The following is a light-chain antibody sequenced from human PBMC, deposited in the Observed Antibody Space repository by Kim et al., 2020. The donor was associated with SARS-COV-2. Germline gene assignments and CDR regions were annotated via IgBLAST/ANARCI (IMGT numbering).Light chain of an antibody. J-gene: IGLJ2*01. V-gene: IGLV3-19*01. CDR2: GKN. CDR3: SSRDNRGDHVV. CDR1: SLRTYY. Sequence: ALGQTVRITCHGDSLRTYYASWYQQKPGQAPILVIYGKNSRPSGIPDRFSGSASGNTASLTVTEAQAVDEADYYCSSRDNRGDHVVFGGGTQLTVL.